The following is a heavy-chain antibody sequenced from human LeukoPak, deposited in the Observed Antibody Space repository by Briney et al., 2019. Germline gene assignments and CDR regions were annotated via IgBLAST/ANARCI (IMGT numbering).Heavy chain of an antibody. CDR1: GFTFSSYG. D-gene: IGHD3-10*01. J-gene: IGHJ4*02. V-gene: IGHV3-30*03. CDR2: ISYDGSNK. Sequence: GGSLRLSCAASGFTFSSYGMHWVRQAPGKGLEWVAVISYDGSNKYYADSVKGRFTISRDNAKNSLYLQMNSLRAEDTAVYYCARDHRYYYGWGQGTLVTVSS. CDR3: ARDHRYYYG.